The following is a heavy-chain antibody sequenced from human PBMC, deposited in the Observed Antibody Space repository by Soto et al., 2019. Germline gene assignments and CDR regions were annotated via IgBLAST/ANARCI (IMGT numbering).Heavy chain of an antibody. CDR3: AGPGPRVGAYYYYGMDV. CDR2: INHSGST. CDR1: GGSFSGYY. Sequence: SETLSLTCAVYGGSFSGYYWSWIRQPPGKGLEWIGEINHSGSTNYNPSLKSRVTISVDTSKNQFSLKLSSVTAADTAVYYCAGPGPRVGAYYYYGMDVWGQGTTVTVS. V-gene: IGHV4-34*01. D-gene: IGHD1-26*01. J-gene: IGHJ6*02.